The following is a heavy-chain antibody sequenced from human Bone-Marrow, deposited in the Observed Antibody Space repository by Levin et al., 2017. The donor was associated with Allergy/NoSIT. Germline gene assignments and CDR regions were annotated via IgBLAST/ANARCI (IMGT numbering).Heavy chain of an antibody. CDR2: IHSGGRK. CDR1: GFTISTNY. Sequence: GGSLRLSCAASGFTISTNYMSWVRQVPGKGLEWVSIIHSGGRKNYADSVKGRFTISRDNYNNTLYLHMNSLRGEATAIYYCARDDVVATNHWGQGTLVIVSS. D-gene: IGHD5-12*01. V-gene: IGHV3-66*01. J-gene: IGHJ4*02. CDR3: ARDDVVATNH.